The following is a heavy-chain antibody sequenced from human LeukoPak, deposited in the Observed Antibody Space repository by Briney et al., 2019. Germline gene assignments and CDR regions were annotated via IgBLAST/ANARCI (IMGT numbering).Heavy chain of an antibody. CDR2: IYYSGST. J-gene: IGHJ6*03. V-gene: IGHV4-59*01. Sequence: SETLSLTCTVSGGSISSYYWSWIRQPPGKGLEWMGYIYYSGSTNYNPSLTSRVTISVDTSTNQFSLKLNSVTAADTAIYYCARGDYYYYYFMDVWGKGTTVTVSS. CDR1: GGSISSYY. CDR3: ARGDYYYYYFMDV.